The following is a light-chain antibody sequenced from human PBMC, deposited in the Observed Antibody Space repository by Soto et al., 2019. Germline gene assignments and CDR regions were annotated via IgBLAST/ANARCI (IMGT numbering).Light chain of an antibody. CDR1: SSDVGGYNY. V-gene: IGLV2-14*01. Sequence: QSVLTQPASVSGSPGESITNSCTGTSSDVGGYNYVSWYQQHPGKAPKLMIYDASNRPSGVSNRFSGSKSGNTASPTISRLQAEDEADYYCSSYTSSSTSFGTGTKVTVL. CDR2: DAS. CDR3: SSYTSSSTS. J-gene: IGLJ1*01.